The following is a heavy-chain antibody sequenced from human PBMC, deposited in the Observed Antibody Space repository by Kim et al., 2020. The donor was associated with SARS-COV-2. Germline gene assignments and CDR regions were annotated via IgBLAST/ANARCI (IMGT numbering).Heavy chain of an antibody. V-gene: IGHV4-59*13. CDR1: GGSISSYY. CDR3: AREGKGDIVAPGGFDY. J-gene: IGHJ4*02. D-gene: IGHD5-12*01. CDR2: IYYSGST. Sequence: SETLSLTCTVSGGSISSYYWSWIRQPPGKGLEWIGYIYYSGSTNYNPSLKSRVTISVDTSKNQFSLKLSSVTAADTAVYYCAREGKGDIVAPGGFDYWGQGTLVTVSS.